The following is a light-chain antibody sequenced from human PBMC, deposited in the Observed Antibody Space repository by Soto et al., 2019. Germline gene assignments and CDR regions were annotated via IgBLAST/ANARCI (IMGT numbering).Light chain of an antibody. J-gene: IGLJ2*01. CDR3: QSYDTSLSGAI. Sequence: QSVLPQTPSVSGAPGQKITMSCTGSSSNIGAGYDVHCYQQVPGAAPRLLIYADNNRPSGVPDRFSASKSGTSASLAITGLHGEDEANDYCQSYDTSLSGAIFGAGTKLTV. V-gene: IGLV1-40*01. CDR2: ADN. CDR1: SSNIGAGYD.